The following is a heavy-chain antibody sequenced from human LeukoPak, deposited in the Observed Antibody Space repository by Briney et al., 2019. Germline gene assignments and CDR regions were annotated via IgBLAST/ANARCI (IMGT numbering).Heavy chain of an antibody. J-gene: IGHJ4*02. Sequence: SQTLSLTCAISGDSVPSNSAAWNWIRQSPSRGLEWLGRTYYRSKWYNDYAVSVKSRITINPDTSKNQFSLQLNSVTPEDTAVYYCARDQSSSWYPRYYFDYWGQGTLVTVSS. CDR2: TYYRSKWYN. CDR3: ARDQSSSWYPRYYFDY. V-gene: IGHV6-1*01. CDR1: GDSVPSNSAA. D-gene: IGHD6-13*01.